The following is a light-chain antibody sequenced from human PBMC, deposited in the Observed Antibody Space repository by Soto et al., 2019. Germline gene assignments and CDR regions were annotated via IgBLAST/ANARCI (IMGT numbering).Light chain of an antibody. CDR1: QSVSSY. V-gene: IGKV3-11*01. Sequence: ETVLTQSPATLSLSPGERATLSCKASQSVSSYLACYQQKPCQAPRLLIYEASNRATGIPARFSGSGSGTDFTLTISSLEPEDFAVYCCQQRSNWISFGQGTRLETK. J-gene: IGKJ5*01. CDR2: EAS. CDR3: QQRSNWIS.